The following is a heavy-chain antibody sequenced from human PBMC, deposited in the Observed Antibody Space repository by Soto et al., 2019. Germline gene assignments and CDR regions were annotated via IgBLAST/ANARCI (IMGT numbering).Heavy chain of an antibody. J-gene: IGHJ4*02. CDR3: ARGRYGDY. CDR1: VYAFTTYG. CDR2: ISAHNGNT. Sequence: QVHLVPSGAEVKKPGASVTGSCKGSVYAFTTYGITWVRQAPGQGLEWMGWISAHNGNTNYAQKLQGRVTVTRDTSTSTAYMELRSLRSDDTAVYYCARGRYGDYWGQGALVNVSS. V-gene: IGHV1-18*01. D-gene: IGHD1-1*01.